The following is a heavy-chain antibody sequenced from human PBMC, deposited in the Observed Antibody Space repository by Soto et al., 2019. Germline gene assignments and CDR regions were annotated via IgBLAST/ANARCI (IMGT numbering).Heavy chain of an antibody. CDR2: INHSGST. CDR3: ARGRRYSSSWFLNWFDP. D-gene: IGHD6-13*01. V-gene: IGHV4-34*01. J-gene: IGHJ5*02. CDR1: GGSFSGYY. Sequence: KTSETLSLTCAVYGGSFSGYYWSWIRQPPGKGLEWIGEINHSGSTNYNPSLKSRVTISVDTSKNQFSLKLSSVTAADTAVYYCARGRRYSSSWFLNWFDPWGQGTLVT.